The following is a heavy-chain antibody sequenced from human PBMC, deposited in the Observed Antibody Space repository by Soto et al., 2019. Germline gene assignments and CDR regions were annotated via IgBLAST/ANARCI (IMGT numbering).Heavy chain of an antibody. D-gene: IGHD5-18*01. CDR3: ARDPDTPMDPFAY. V-gene: IGHV3-21*01. CDR1: GFTFSSYS. CDR2: ISSSSSYI. J-gene: IGHJ4*02. Sequence: GGSLRLSCAASGFTFSSYSMNWVRQAPGKGLEWVSSISSSSSYIYYADSVKGRFTISRDNAKNSLYLQMNSLRAEDTAVYYCARDPDTPMDPFAYWGQGTLDTVSS.